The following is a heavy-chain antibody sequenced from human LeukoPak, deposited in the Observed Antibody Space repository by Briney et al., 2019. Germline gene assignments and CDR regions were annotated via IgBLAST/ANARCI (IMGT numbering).Heavy chain of an antibody. J-gene: IGHJ4*02. CDR3: AKGLPADC. D-gene: IGHD1-14*01. Sequence: GGSLRLSCAASGFTFSSYGMHWVRQSPGKGLEWVAIISYDGSNKYYADSVKGRFTISRDNSKNTLYLQINSLRVEDTAVYYCAKGLPADCWGQGTLVTVSS. V-gene: IGHV3-30*18. CDR1: GFTFSSYG. CDR2: ISYDGSNK.